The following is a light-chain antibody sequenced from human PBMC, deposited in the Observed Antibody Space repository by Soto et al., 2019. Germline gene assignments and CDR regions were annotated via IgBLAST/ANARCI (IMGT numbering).Light chain of an antibody. CDR2: GAS. Sequence: EIVWTQSPGTLSLSPGERATLSCRASQSVSNNYLAWYQQKPGQAPRLLIYGASNRATGIPDRFSGSGSGTDFTLTISRLEPEDFAVYYCQQYGDSPPTWTFGQGTKVDIK. J-gene: IGKJ1*01. CDR1: QSVSNNY. V-gene: IGKV3-20*01. CDR3: QQYGDSPPTWT.